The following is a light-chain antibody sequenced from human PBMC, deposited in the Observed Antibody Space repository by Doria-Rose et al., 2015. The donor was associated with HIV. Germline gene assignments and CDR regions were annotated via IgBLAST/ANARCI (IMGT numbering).Light chain of an antibody. CDR3: SSYSSSLYV. CDR1: SSDVGDYNY. J-gene: IGLJ1*01. Sequence: QSVLIQPASVSGSPGQSVTISCTGTSSDVGDYNYVSWYQQHPGKAPKLVICDVSNRPSGVSNRFSGSKSGNTASLTISGLQTEDEADYFCSSYSSSLYVFGSGTKVTVL. CDR2: DVS. V-gene: IGLV2-14*03.